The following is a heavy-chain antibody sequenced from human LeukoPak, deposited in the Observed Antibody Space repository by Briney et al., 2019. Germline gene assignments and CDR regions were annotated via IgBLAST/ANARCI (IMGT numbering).Heavy chain of an antibody. V-gene: IGHV4-39*02. D-gene: IGHD6-19*01. CDR2: IYYGRTT. CDR3: ARERQQWLVHPIDY. Sequence: SETLSLTCTVSAGSISSSSHHWGWIRQSPGKGLEWIGSIYYGRTTYYNPSLNSRVTISVVTSKNQFSLKLSSVTAADTAVYYCARERQQWLVHPIDYWGQGTLVTVSS. J-gene: IGHJ4*02. CDR1: AGSISSSSHH.